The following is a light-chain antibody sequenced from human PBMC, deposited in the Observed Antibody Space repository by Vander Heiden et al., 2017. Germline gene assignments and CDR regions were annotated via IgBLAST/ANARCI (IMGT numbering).Light chain of an antibody. Sequence: DIVMTQSPHTLSASLGERATINCQSSQSVLDSSNNKNYLAWYQQKPGKAPKLLIFWASSRESGVPDRFSGSGSGTDFTLTISSLQAEDVAVYYCQQDYSTPLTFGGGTKVEIK. J-gene: IGKJ4*01. V-gene: IGKV4-1*01. CDR1: QSVLDSSNNKNY. CDR3: QQDYSTPLT. CDR2: WAS.